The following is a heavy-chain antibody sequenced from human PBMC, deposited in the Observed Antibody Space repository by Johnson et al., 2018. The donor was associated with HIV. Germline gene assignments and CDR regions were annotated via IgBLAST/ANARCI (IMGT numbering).Heavy chain of an antibody. J-gene: IGHJ3*02. D-gene: IGHD3-22*01. V-gene: IGHV3-15*01. CDR2: IKSKTDGGTT. CDR3: AKEGSGYFHAFDI. CDR1: GFTFSNAW. Sequence: MLLVESGGGLVKPGGSLRLSCAASGFTFSNAWMSWVRQAPGKGLEWVGRIKSKTDGGTTDYAAPVKGRFTISRDNSKNTLYLQMGSLRAEDMAVYYCAKEGSGYFHAFDIWGQGTMVTVSS.